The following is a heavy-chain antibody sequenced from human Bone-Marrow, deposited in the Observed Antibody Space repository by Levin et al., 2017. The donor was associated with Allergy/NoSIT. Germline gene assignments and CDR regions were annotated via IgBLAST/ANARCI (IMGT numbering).Heavy chain of an antibody. CDR2: IKQDGSDK. CDR3: APKSSQTTAGYNWFDP. Sequence: ASVKVSCTASGFIFSNYWMYWVRQAPGKGLEWVANIKQDGSDKYYVDSVKGRFTISRDNAKNSLYLQMNSLRAEDTAVYYCAPKSSQTTAGYNWFDPWGQGTLVTVSS. V-gene: IGHV3-7*01. D-gene: IGHD6-13*01. J-gene: IGHJ5*02. CDR1: GFIFSNYW.